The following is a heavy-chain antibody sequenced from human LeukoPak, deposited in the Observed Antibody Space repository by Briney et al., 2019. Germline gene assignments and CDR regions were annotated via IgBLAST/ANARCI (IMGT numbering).Heavy chain of an antibody. CDR2: ISWSSGSI. V-gene: IGHV3-9*01. J-gene: IGHJ4*02. D-gene: IGHD5-18*01. Sequence: GGSLRLSCAASGFTFDDYAMHWVRQAPGKGLEWVSGISWSSGSIGYADSVKGRFTISRDNAKNSLYLQMSSLRAEDTAVYYCACSLGYRFDYWGQGTLVTVSS. CDR3: ACSLGYRFDY. CDR1: GFTFDDYA.